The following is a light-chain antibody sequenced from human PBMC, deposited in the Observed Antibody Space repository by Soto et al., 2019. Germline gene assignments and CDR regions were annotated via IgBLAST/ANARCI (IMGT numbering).Light chain of an antibody. J-gene: IGLJ1*01. V-gene: IGLV2-14*03. CDR2: DVS. CDR3: SSYTPTNTYV. CDR1: SSDVGGYNY. Sequence: QSVLTQPASVSGSPGQSITISCTGTSSDVGGYNYVSWYQHHPGKAPKLMIFDVSNRPSGVSNRFSGSKSGNTASLTISGPKPEDEVDYYGSSYTPTNTYVSEIGTKVTVL.